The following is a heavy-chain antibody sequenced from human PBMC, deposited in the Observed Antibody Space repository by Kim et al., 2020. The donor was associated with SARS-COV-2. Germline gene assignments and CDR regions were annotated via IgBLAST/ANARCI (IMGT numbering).Heavy chain of an antibody. CDR1: GFTFSSYA. CDR3: ARGWWELHYYSYGMDV. J-gene: IGHJ6*02. D-gene: IGHD1-26*01. Sequence: GGSLRLSCAASGFTFSSYAMHWVRQAPGKGLEWVAVISYDGSNKYYADSVKGRFTISRDNSKNTLYLQVNSLRAEDTAVDYCARGWWELHYYSYGMDVWGQGTTVTVSS. CDR2: ISYDGSNK. V-gene: IGHV3-30-3*01.